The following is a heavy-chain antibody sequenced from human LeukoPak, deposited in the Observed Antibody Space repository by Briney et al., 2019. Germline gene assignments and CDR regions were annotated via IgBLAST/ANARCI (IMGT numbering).Heavy chain of an antibody. CDR3: TRASGCLDV. V-gene: IGHV3-7*01. CDR2: IKQDGSEK. D-gene: IGHD6-25*01. J-gene: IGHJ6*02. CDR1: GFTFSNYW. Sequence: HPGGSLRLSCAASGFTFSNYWMTWVRQAPGKGLEWVANIKQDGSEKYYVDSVKGRFTISRDNAKNSLYLQMNSLRAEDTAVYYCTRASGCLDVWGQGTTVTVSS.